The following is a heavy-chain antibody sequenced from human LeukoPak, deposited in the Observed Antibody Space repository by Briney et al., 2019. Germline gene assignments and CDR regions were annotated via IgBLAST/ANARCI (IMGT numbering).Heavy chain of an antibody. CDR3: ARDVDPNYYDSSGYGDFDY. Sequence: GGSLRLSCAASGFTFSSYSMNWVRQAPGKGLEWVSSISSSSSYIYYADSVKGRFTISRDNAKNSLYLQMNSLRDEDTAVYYCARDVDPNYYDSSGYGDFDYWGQGTLVTVSS. CDR1: GFTFSSYS. CDR2: ISSSSSYI. V-gene: IGHV3-21*01. J-gene: IGHJ4*02. D-gene: IGHD3-22*01.